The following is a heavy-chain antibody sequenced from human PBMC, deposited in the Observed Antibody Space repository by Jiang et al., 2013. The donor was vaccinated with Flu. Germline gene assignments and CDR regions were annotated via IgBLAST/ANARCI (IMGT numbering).Heavy chain of an antibody. D-gene: IGHD3-10*01. Sequence: KASGFTFSSYYMVWVRQAPGQGLEWMGIINPYGDGTTYAQKFQGRVTMTRDTSTSTVYMEISSLRSEDTAMYHCARDSSRDYYGSGTYDFWGQGTLVTVSS. J-gene: IGHJ4*02. CDR1: GFTFSSYY. CDR3: ARDSSRDYYGSGTYDF. CDR2: INPYGDGT. V-gene: IGHV1-46*01.